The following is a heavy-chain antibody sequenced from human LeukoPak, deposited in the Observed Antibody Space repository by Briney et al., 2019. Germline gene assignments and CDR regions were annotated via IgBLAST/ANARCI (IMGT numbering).Heavy chain of an antibody. J-gene: IGHJ4*02. CDR3: ARDLSFDY. D-gene: IGHD3-16*02. CDR1: GFTFDDYA. Sequence: GGSLRLSCAASGFTFDDYAMHWVRQAPGKGLVWVSHINSDGSITSYADSVKGRFTISRDNAKNTLYLQMNSLRAEDTAVYYCARDLSFDYWGQGTLVTVSS. V-gene: IGHV3-74*01. CDR2: INSDGSIT.